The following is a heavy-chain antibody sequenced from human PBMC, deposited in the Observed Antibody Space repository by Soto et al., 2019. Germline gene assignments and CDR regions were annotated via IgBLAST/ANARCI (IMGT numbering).Heavy chain of an antibody. D-gene: IGHD3-10*01. CDR3: ARVLPSIVSGYYYYGMDV. CDR1: GFTFSSYA. Sequence: QVQLVESGGGVVQPGRSLRLSCAASGFTFSSYAMHWVRQAPGKGLEWVAVISYDGSNKYYADSVKGRFTISRDNSKNTLYLQMNSLRAEDTALYYCARVLPSIVSGYYYYGMDVWGQGTTVTVSS. J-gene: IGHJ6*02. V-gene: IGHV3-30-3*01. CDR2: ISYDGSNK.